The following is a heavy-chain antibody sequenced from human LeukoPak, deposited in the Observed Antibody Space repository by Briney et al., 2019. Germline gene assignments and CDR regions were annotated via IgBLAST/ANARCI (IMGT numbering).Heavy chain of an antibody. Sequence: SGGSQRLSCAASGLTFRNYWMSWVRQAPGKGLEWVANIKEDGSEKYYVDSVKGRFVISRDNAKNSLYLQMDSLRVDDTAIYYCARDQEGGAGSCYFDFWGQGALVTVSS. CDR2: IKEDGSEK. J-gene: IGHJ4*02. V-gene: IGHV3-7*01. CDR1: GLTFRNYW. D-gene: IGHD2-15*01. CDR3: ARDQEGGAGSCYFDF.